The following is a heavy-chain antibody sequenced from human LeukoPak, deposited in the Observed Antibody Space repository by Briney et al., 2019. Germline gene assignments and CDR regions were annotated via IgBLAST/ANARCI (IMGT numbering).Heavy chain of an antibody. CDR3: ARARYGGSFDAFDI. V-gene: IGHV3-30*02. D-gene: IGHD4-23*01. J-gene: IGHJ3*02. CDR2: IRYDGSNK. Sequence: PGGSLRLSCAASGFTFSSYGMHWVRQAPGKGLEWVAFIRYDGSNKYYADSVKGRFTISRDNAKNSLYLQMNSLRAEDTAVYYCARARYGGSFDAFDIWGQGTMVTVSS. CDR1: GFTFSSYG.